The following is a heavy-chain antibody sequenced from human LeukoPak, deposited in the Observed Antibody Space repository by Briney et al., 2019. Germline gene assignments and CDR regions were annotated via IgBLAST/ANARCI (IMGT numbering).Heavy chain of an antibody. CDR1: GFTFSSYS. D-gene: IGHD3-10*01. J-gene: IGHJ4*02. V-gene: IGHV3-21*01. CDR2: ISSSSSYI. Sequence: GGSLRLSCAASGFTFSSYSMNWVRQAPGKGLEWVSSISSSSSYIYYADSVKGRFTISRDNSRNTVCLQMNSLGPDDTAAYFCAKKRFGVAAPSPVDHWGQGALVTVSS. CDR3: AKKRFGVAAPSPVDH.